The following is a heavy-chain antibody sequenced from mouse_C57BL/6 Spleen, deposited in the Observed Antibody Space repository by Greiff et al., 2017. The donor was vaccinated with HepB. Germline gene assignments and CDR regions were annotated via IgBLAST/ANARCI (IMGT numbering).Heavy chain of an antibody. D-gene: IGHD1-1*02. CDR2: IDPETGGT. CDR1: GYTFTDYE. Sequence: VKLQESGAELVRPGASVTLSCKASGYTFTDYEMHWVKQTPVHGLEWIGAIDPETGGTAYNQKFKGKAILTADKSSSTAYMELRSLTSEDSAVYYCTRSGGSFDYWGQGTTLTVSS. J-gene: IGHJ2*01. CDR3: TRSGGSFDY. V-gene: IGHV1-15*01.